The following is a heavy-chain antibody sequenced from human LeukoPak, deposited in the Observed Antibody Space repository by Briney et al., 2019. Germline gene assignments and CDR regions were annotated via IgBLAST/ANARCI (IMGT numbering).Heavy chain of an antibody. D-gene: IGHD2-2*01. Sequence: SETLSLTCTVSGGSISSGSYYWSWIRQPAGKGLEWIGRIYTSGSTNYNPSLKSRVTISVDTSKKQFSLRLTSVTAADTAVYYCARDKVSGSYCSTTSCSDYYYMDVWGKGTTVTVSS. CDR1: GGSISSGSYY. V-gene: IGHV4-61*02. J-gene: IGHJ6*03. CDR3: ARDKVSGSYCSTTSCSDYYYMDV. CDR2: IYTSGST.